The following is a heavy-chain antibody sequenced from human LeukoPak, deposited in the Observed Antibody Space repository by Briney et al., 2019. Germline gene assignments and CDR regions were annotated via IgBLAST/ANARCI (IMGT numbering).Heavy chain of an antibody. CDR2: IYYSGST. CDR1: GGSISSSSYY. J-gene: IGHJ5*02. V-gene: IGHV4-39*07. CDR3: ARETVTYGDYGGWFPIPFDP. Sequence: PSETLSLTCTVSGGSISSSSYYWGWIRQPPGKGLEWIGSIYYSGSTYYNPSLKSRVTMSVDTSKNQFSLRLSSVTAADTAVYYCARETVTYGDYGGWFPIPFDPWGQGTLVTVSS. D-gene: IGHD4-17*01.